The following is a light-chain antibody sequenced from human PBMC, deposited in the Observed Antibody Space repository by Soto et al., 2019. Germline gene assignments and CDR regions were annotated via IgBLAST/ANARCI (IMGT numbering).Light chain of an antibody. CDR2: KAS. Sequence: DIPMTQSPSTLSASVGDRVTITCRASQSISSWLAWYQQKPGKAPKLLIYKASSLESGVPSRFSGSGSGTEFTLTISSLQPDDFATYYCQQYNSYSPEVTFGGGTKVEIK. CDR1: QSISSW. V-gene: IGKV1-5*03. J-gene: IGKJ4*01. CDR3: QQYNSYSPEVT.